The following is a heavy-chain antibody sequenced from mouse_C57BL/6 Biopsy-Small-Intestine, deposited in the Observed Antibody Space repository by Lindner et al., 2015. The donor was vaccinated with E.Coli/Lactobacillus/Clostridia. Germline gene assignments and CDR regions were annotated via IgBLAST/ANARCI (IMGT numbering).Heavy chain of an antibody. J-gene: IGHJ1*03. CDR3: ARGYDTSAYFYYYYYYMDV. D-gene: IGHD1-1*01. CDR2: INPNSGGT. V-gene: IGHV1-18*01. Sequence: TGYISNWVRQAPGQGLEWMGWINPNSGGTNYAQKFQGRVTMTRDTSIRTAFMELSRLRSDDTAVYYCARGYDTSAYFYYYYYYMDVWGKGTTVTVSS. CDR1: TGYI.